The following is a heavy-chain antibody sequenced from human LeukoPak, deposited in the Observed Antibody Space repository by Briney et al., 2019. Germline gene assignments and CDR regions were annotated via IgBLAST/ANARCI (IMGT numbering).Heavy chain of an antibody. Sequence: PSETLSLTCTVSGGSISSSSYYWGWIRQPPGKGLEWIGSIYYSGSTYYNPSLKSRVTISVDTSKNQFSLKLSSVTAADTAVYYCARGYCSSTSCYSVAAPDQNYYYYMDVWGKGTTVTVSS. CDR1: GGSISSSSYY. J-gene: IGHJ6*03. V-gene: IGHV4-39*01. CDR3: ARGYCSSTSCYSVAAPDQNYYYYMDV. D-gene: IGHD2-2*01. CDR2: IYYSGST.